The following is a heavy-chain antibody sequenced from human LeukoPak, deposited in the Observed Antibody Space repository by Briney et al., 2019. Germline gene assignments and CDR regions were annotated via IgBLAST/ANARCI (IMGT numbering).Heavy chain of an antibody. V-gene: IGHV3-7*01. J-gene: IGHJ4*02. CDR3: ARNFIVVVPAATGFDY. D-gene: IGHD2-2*01. CDR1: GFTFSSYA. Sequence: GGSLRLSCAASGFTFSSYAMSWVRQAPGKGLEWVANIKQDGSEKYYVDSVKGRFTISRDNAKNSLYLQMNSLRAEDTAVYYCARNFIVVVPAATGFDYWGQGTLVTVSS. CDR2: IKQDGSEK.